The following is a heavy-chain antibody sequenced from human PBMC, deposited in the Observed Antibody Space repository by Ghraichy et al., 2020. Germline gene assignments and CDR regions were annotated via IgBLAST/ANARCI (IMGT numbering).Heavy chain of an antibody. CDR3: AKDLGYSSGWFLDH. V-gene: IGHV3-30*18. Sequence: GGSLRLSCAASGFTFSSYGMPWVRQAPGKGPEWVALISYEGSNKYYAGSVKGRLTISRDNSKNTLYLQTNSLRPEDTAVYYCAKDLGYSSGWFLDHWGQGTLVTVSS. D-gene: IGHD6-19*01. CDR1: GFTFSSYG. CDR2: ISYEGSNK. J-gene: IGHJ4*02.